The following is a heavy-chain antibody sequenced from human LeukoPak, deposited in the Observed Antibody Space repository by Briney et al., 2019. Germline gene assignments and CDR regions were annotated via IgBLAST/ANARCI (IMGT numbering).Heavy chain of an antibody. J-gene: IGHJ6*03. V-gene: IGHV1-18*01. Sequence: GASVKVSCKASGYTFTSYGISWVRQAPGQGLEWMGWISAYNGNTNYAQKFQGRVTMTRDTSISTAYMELSRLRSDDTAVYYCARDLFLFSGSSWYGDYYYMDVWGKGTTVTISS. CDR3: ARDLFLFSGSSWYGDYYYMDV. D-gene: IGHD6-13*01. CDR1: GYTFTSYG. CDR2: ISAYNGNT.